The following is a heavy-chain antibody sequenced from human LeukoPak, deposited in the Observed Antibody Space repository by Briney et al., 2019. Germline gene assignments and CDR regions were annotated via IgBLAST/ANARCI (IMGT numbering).Heavy chain of an antibody. V-gene: IGHV3-48*03. CDR3: ARKISVTNGEYIDY. D-gene: IGHD2-8*01. Sequence: PGGSLRLSCAASGFTFSSYEMNWVRQAPGKGLEWVSYISSSGDSIYYTDSVKGRFTISRDNANNTLYLQMNSLRADDAAVYYCARKISVTNGEYIDYWGQGTLVTVSS. CDR1: GFTFSSYE. CDR2: ISSSGDSI. J-gene: IGHJ4*02.